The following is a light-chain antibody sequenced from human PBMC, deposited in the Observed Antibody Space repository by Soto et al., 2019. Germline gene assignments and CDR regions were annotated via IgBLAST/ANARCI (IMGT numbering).Light chain of an antibody. Sequence: EIVMTQSPATLSVSPGERATLSCRASQSVNSNLAWYRQKPGQAPRLLISDASTRATGVPARFSGSGSGTEFYLTISSLQSEDSGIYYCQQYNFWPPLTFGGGTKVEIK. CDR2: DAS. CDR3: QQYNFWPPLT. V-gene: IGKV3-15*01. J-gene: IGKJ4*01. CDR1: QSVNSN.